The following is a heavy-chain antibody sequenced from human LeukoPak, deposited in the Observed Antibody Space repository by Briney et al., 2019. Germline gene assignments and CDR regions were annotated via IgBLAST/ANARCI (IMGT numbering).Heavy chain of an antibody. V-gene: IGHV3-33*01. CDR3: ARVGYCSSTTCYYYFDH. Sequence: GGSLRLSCAASGFTFSSYAMHWVRQAPGKGLEWVAVIWYDGSNKYYADSVQGRFTISRDNSKNTLFLQMNSLRAEDTAVYYCARVGYCSSTTCYYYFDHWGQGTLVTVS. J-gene: IGHJ4*02. CDR2: IWYDGSNK. D-gene: IGHD2-2*01. CDR1: GFTFSSYA.